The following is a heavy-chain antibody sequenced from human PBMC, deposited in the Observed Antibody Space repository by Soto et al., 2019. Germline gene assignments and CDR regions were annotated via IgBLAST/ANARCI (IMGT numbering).Heavy chain of an antibody. V-gene: IGHV5-51*01. Sequence: GGSLKISCKGSGYSFTNYWIGWVRQMPGKGLEWMGIIYPGDPDTRYSPSFQGQVTSSADKSISTAYLQWSSLKASDTAMYYCASVREYQVPLSALDIWGQGTMVTVSS. CDR2: IYPGDPDT. CDR1: GYSFTNYW. D-gene: IGHD2-2*01. J-gene: IGHJ3*02. CDR3: ASVREYQVPLSALDI.